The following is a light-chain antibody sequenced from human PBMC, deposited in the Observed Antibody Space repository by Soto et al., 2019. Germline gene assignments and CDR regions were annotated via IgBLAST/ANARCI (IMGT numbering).Light chain of an antibody. Sequence: DIQMTQSPSTLSASVXDRVTLTCRASQSISNWLAWYQLKPGKAPKLLIYDASTLQSGVPSSFSGSGSGAEFTLTISSLQPADFATYYCQRYATYSPTFGQGTKVDIK. J-gene: IGKJ1*01. CDR3: QRYATYSPT. CDR2: DAS. V-gene: IGKV1-5*01. CDR1: QSISNW.